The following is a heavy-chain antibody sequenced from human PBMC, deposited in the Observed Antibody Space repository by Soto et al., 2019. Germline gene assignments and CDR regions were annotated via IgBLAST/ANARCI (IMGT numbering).Heavy chain of an antibody. CDR2: IYYSGST. CDR1: GGSISSYY. CDR3: ATVYDSSGYPHLGY. Sequence: SETLSLTCTVSGGSISSYYWSWIRQPPGKGLEWIGYIYYSGSTNYNPSLKSRVTISVDTSKNQFSLKLSSVTAADTAVYYCATVYDSSGYPHLGYWGQGTLVTSPQ. J-gene: IGHJ4*02. D-gene: IGHD3-22*01. V-gene: IGHV4-59*08.